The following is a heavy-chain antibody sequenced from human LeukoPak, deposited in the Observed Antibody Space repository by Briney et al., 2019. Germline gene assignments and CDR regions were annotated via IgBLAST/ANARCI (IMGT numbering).Heavy chain of an antibody. V-gene: IGHV3-48*04. CDR2: ISSSSSTI. CDR3: ARALAVAGTGY. Sequence: PGGSLRLSCAASGFTFSSYSMNWVRQAPGKGLEWVSYISSSSSTICYADSVKGRFTISRDNAKNSLYLQMNSLRVEDTAVYYCARALAVAGTGYWGQGTLATVSS. D-gene: IGHD6-19*01. J-gene: IGHJ4*02. CDR1: GFTFSSYS.